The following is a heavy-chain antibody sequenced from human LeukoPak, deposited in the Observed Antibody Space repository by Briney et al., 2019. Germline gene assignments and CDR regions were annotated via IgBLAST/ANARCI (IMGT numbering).Heavy chain of an antibody. CDR1: GGSINSEPYY. CDR3: ARAHDFWSGSNSMDV. D-gene: IGHD3-3*01. J-gene: IGHJ6*02. V-gene: IGHV4-31*03. CDR2: IYYNGFT. Sequence: SETLSLTCTVSGGSINSEPYYWSWIRHLPGRGLEWIGYIYYNGFTYSNPSLKSRLTMSVDTFKSQFSLKLSSVTAADTAVYYCARAHDFWSGSNSMDVWGQGATVTVSS.